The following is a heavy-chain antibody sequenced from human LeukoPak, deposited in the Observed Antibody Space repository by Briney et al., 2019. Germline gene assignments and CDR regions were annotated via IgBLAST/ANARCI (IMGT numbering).Heavy chain of an antibody. Sequence: ASVKVSCKASGYTFTSYGISWVRQALGQGLEWMGWISAYNGNTNYAQKLQGRVTMTTDTSTSTAYMELRSLRSDDTAVYYCARLDYYDSSGYYLTWERGDYWGQGTLVTVSS. CDR2: ISAYNGNT. J-gene: IGHJ4*02. CDR3: ARLDYYDSSGYYLTWERGDY. V-gene: IGHV1-18*01. D-gene: IGHD3-22*01. CDR1: GYTFTSYG.